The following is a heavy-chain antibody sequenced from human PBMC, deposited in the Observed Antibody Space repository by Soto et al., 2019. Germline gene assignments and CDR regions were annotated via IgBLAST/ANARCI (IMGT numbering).Heavy chain of an antibody. D-gene: IGHD2-15*01. CDR2: ISFSDGGT. J-gene: IGHJ2*01. V-gene: IGHV3-23*01. Sequence: EQLLESGGGLIQPGGSLRLACAASGFTFSSYAMTWARQAPGKGLEWVSSISFSDGGTYYADSVKGRLTISRDNSKNTLFLQMNSLRVEDTAVYYCVKDDRILGRRYFDLWGRGTLVTVSS. CDR3: VKDDRILGRRYFDL. CDR1: GFTFSSYA.